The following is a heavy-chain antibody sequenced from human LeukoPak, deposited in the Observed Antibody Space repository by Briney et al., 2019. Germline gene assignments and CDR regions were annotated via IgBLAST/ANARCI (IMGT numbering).Heavy chain of an antibody. V-gene: IGHV1-46*01. Sequence: KASGYTLGTYYMHWVRQAPGQGLDWMGIINPSAGGTSYAQKFQGRVTMTRDTSTSTVYMELSSLRSEDTAVYYCARALEDYSGHDYGLDYWGQGTLVTVSS. CDR1: GYTLGTYY. CDR3: ARALEDYSGHDYGLDY. J-gene: IGHJ4*02. D-gene: IGHD5-12*01. CDR2: INPSAGGT.